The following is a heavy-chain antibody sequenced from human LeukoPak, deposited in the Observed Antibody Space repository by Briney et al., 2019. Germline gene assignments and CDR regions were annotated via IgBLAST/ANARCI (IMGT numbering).Heavy chain of an antibody. V-gene: IGHV3-23*01. Sequence: GGSLRLSCAASGFTFSSYAMSWVRQAPGKGLEWVSAISGSGGSTYYADSVKGRFTVSRDNSKNTLYLQMNSLRAEDTAVYYCAKQRRTSYSNYYFDYWGQGTLVTVSS. CDR3: AKQRRTSYSNYYFDY. J-gene: IGHJ4*02. CDR2: ISGSGGST. CDR1: GFTFSSYA. D-gene: IGHD4-11*01.